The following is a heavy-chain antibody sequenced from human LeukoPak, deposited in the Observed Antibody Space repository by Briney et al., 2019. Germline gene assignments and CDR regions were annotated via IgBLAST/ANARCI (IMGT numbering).Heavy chain of an antibody. Sequence: ASVKVSCKASGGTFSSYAISWVRQAPGQGLEWMGGIIPIFGTANYAQKFQGRVTITADESTSTAYMELSSLRSEDTALYYCAKEKGANWDPFDYWGRGTLVIVSS. CDR1: GGTFSSYA. CDR3: AKEKGANWDPFDY. CDR2: IIPIFGTA. J-gene: IGHJ4*02. V-gene: IGHV1-69*13. D-gene: IGHD7-27*01.